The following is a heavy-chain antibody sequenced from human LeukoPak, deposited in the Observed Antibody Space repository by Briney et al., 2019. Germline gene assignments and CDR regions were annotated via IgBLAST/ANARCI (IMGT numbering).Heavy chain of an antibody. CDR2: ISSSSSYI. J-gene: IGHJ4*02. CDR1: GVTFRNYG. V-gene: IGHV3-21*01. CDR3: ARGDGYNLKLGY. D-gene: IGHD5-24*01. Sequence: GGSLRLSCSVSGVTFRNYGMHWVRQAPGKGLEWVSSISSSSSYIYYADSVKGRFTISRDNAKNSLYLQMNSLRAEDTAVYYCARGDGYNLKLGYWGQGTLVTVSS.